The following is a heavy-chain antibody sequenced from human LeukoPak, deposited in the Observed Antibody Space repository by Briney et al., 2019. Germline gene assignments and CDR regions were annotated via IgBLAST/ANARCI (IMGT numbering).Heavy chain of an antibody. CDR2: ISTIGIT. CDR1: SGSISSSNYY. V-gene: IGHV4-61*02. D-gene: IGHD3-10*01. J-gene: IGHJ6*03. CDR3: ARGRSSMVRGYYYYYMDV. Sequence: TSETLSLTCTVSSGSISSSNYYWRWIRQPAGKGLEWIGRISTIGITNYNPSLKSRVTISVDTSKNQFSLKLSSVTAADTAVYYYARGRSSMVRGYYYYYMDVWGKGTTVTISS.